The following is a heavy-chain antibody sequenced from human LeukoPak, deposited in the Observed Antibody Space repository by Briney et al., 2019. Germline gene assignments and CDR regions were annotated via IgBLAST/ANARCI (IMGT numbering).Heavy chain of an antibody. CDR1: GYIFTNDW. V-gene: IGHV5-51*01. J-gene: IGHJ6*03. CDR2: VYPGDSDT. D-gene: IGHD2-2*01. Sequence: GESLKISCKGSGYIFTNDWIGWVRQMPGKGLEWMGNVYPGDSDTRYSPSFEGQVTISADKSINTGYLQWSSLKASDTAIYYCVRSPAVGYDRPGLYFYYMDVWGKGTPVTVSS. CDR3: VRSPAVGYDRPGLYFYYMDV.